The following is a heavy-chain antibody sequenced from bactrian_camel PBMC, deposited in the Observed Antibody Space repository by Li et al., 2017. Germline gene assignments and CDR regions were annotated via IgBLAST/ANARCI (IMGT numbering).Heavy chain of an antibody. J-gene: IGHJ4*01. Sequence: VQLVESGGGSVEAGGSLKLSFRASGIPPGYNCFTWFRRAPGKDDEVIAGIDTGGGTTEYADSVKGRFTITRDNAENTVYLQMDALEPEDTAMYYCAASGDVWGQCKLILSIYRFWGQGTQVTVS. CDR1: GIPPGYNC. V-gene: IGHV3S63*01. CDR3: AASGDVWGQCKLILSIYRF. D-gene: IGHD5*01. CDR2: IDTGGGTT.